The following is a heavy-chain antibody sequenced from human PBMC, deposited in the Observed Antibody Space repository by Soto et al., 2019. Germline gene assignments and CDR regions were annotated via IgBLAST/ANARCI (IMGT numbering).Heavy chain of an antibody. J-gene: IGHJ4*02. CDR2: ISGSGGST. CDR3: ATSSGRDGSELDY. V-gene: IGHV3-23*01. CDR1: GFTFSSYA. D-gene: IGHD6-19*01. Sequence: GGSLRLSCAASGFTFSSYAMSWVRQAPGKGLEWVSAISGSGGSTYYADSVKGRFTISRDNSKNTLYLQMNSLRAEDTAVYYCATSSGRDGSELDYWGQGTLVTVSS.